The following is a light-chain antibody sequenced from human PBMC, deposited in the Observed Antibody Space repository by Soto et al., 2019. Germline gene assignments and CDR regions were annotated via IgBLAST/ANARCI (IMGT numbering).Light chain of an antibody. CDR2: SAS. V-gene: IGKV3-20*01. CDR3: QQYGNSRVT. CDR1: QSVCSY. Sequence: IVLTQSPGTLSLSPGERATLSCRASQSVCSYLAWYQQKPGQDPRLLIYSASSRATGVADRFSGSGSGTDFPLTFSRLEPEDFAVYYCQQYGNSRVTFGPGTKVDIK. J-gene: IGKJ3*01.